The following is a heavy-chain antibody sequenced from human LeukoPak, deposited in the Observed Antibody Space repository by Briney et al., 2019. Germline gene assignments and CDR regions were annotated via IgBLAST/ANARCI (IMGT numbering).Heavy chain of an antibody. J-gene: IGHJ4*02. CDR3: AKWPEGAMDYFDY. D-gene: IGHD3-16*01. Sequence: GGSLGLSCAASGFSFSSYAMTWARQAPVKGLEWVSAISGDGTRTYYADSVKGRFTISRDNSKNTLYLEMSSLRVEDTAIYYCAKWPEGAMDYFDYWGQGTLVTVSS. CDR2: ISGDGTRT. CDR1: GFSFSSYA. V-gene: IGHV3-23*01.